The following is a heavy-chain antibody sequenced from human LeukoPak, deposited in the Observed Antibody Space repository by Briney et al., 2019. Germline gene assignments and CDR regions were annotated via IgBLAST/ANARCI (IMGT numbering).Heavy chain of an antibody. CDR3: ARSHYYDSSGYHGPFDY. V-gene: IGHV4-31*03. J-gene: IGHJ4*02. Sequence: SETLSLTCTVSGGSISSGGYYWSWIRQHPGKGLEWIGYIYYSGSTYYNPSLKSRVTISVDTSKNQFSLKLSPVTAADTAVYYCARSHYYDSSGYHGPFDYWGQGTLVTVSS. CDR1: GGSISSGGYY. CDR2: IYYSGST. D-gene: IGHD3-22*01.